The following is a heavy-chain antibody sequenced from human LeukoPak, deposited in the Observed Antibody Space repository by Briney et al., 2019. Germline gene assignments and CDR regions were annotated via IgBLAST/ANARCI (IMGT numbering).Heavy chain of an antibody. Sequence: SETLSLTCTVSGGSISSSSYYWSWIRQSAGKGLEWIGRSNPSGSTNYNPSLKSRVIMSLDTSKNQFSLRLTSVTAADTAVYYCARDDFDNSGYRPFYFWGQGSLVTVSS. V-gene: IGHV4-61*02. D-gene: IGHD3-22*01. CDR1: GGSISSSSYY. CDR3: ARDDFDNSGYRPFYF. CDR2: SNPSGST. J-gene: IGHJ4*02.